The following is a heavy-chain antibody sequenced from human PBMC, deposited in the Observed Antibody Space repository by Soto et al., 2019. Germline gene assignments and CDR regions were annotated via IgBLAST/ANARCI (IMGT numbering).Heavy chain of an antibody. V-gene: IGHV3-30*18. CDR3: AKDQGDSSGYSNWFDP. Sequence: GGSLRLSCAVSGFTFRSYGMHWVRQAPGKGLEWVAVISFDGSNEYYADSVKGRFTISRGNSKNTLYLQMNSVRTEDTAVYYCAKDQGDSSGYSNWFDPWGQGTLVTVSS. CDR2: ISFDGSNE. J-gene: IGHJ5*02. CDR1: GFTFRSYG. D-gene: IGHD3-22*01.